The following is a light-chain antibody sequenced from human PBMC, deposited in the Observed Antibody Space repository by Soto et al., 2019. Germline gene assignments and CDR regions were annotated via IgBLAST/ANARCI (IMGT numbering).Light chain of an antibody. J-gene: IGKJ4*01. CDR1: QTVSNN. V-gene: IGKV3-15*01. CDR3: QQYSKWPLT. Sequence: EIVLTQSPGTLSLPPGDRATLSYRASQTVSNNYLAWCQQKPGQAPRVIIYGASTRATGIPARFSGSGSGTEFILTISSLQSEDFAVYYCQQYSKWPLTFGGGTKV. CDR2: GAS.